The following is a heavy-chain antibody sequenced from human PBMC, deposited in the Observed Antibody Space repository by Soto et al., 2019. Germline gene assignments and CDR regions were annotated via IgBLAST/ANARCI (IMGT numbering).Heavy chain of an antibody. J-gene: IGHJ4*02. D-gene: IGHD3-22*01. V-gene: IGHV3-74*01. CDR3: AREPYAGSGFDS. CDR2: INSDGSST. Sequence: GGSLRLSCAASGFTFSSYWMHWVRQAPGKGLVWVSRINSDGSSTSYADSVKVRFTVYRDKAKFTLYLQIISARAEDMALYYCAREPYAGSGFDSWGQGTLVTVSS. CDR1: GFTFSSYW.